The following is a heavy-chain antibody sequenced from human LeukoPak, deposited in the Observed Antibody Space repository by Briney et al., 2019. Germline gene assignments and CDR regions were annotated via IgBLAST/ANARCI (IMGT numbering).Heavy chain of an antibody. CDR2: INTDGSST. D-gene: IGHD6-13*01. CDR1: GFTFCSSW. J-gene: IGHJ4*02. V-gene: IGHV3-74*01. CDR3: AIGPYITAAGRFDY. Sequence: GGSLRLSCAASGFTFCSSWMHWVRQTPGKGLVWVSRINTDGSSTRYADSVKGRFTISRDTTQKTLYLQMNSLRAEDTAVYYCAIGPYITAAGRFDYWGQGTLVTVSS.